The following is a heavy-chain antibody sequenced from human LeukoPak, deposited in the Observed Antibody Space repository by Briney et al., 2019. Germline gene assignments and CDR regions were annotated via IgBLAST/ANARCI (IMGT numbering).Heavy chain of an antibody. D-gene: IGHD5-24*01. CDR3: PRSDRYGIHFMDG. J-gene: IGHJ6*03. V-gene: IGHV1-2*02. Sequence: ASVKVSCKASGYTFTRYYMHWVRQAPGQGLEWMGWINPNNGGTNYAQKFQGRLTMTRDTSINTAYMDLSRLRSNYTAVYYFPRSDRYGIHFMDGWGKGTTVTLS. CDR1: GYTFTRYY. CDR2: INPNNGGT.